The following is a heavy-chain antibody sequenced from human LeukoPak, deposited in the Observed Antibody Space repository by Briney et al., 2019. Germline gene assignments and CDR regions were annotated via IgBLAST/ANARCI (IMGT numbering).Heavy chain of an antibody. CDR1: GFTFDDYT. D-gene: IGHD3-22*01. Sequence: GGSLRLSCAASGFTFDDYTMHWVRQAPGKGLEWVSLISWDGGSTYYADSVKGRFTISRDSSKNSLYLQMNSLRTEDTALYYCAKSRCLYSSGYCGFDYWGQGTLVTVSS. V-gene: IGHV3-43*01. J-gene: IGHJ4*02. CDR3: AKSRCLYSSGYCGFDY. CDR2: ISWDGGST.